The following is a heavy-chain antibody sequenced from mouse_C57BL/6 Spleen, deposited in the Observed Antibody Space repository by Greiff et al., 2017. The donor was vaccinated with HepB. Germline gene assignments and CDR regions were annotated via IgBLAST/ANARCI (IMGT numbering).Heavy chain of an antibody. V-gene: IGHV5-4*01. Sequence: EVMLVESGGGLVKPGGSLKLSCAASGFTFSSYAMSWVRQTPEKRLEWVATISDGGSYTYYPDNVKGRFTISRDNAKNNLYLQMSHLKSEDTAMYYCARDSYYDYDEGYAMDYWGQGTSVTVSS. CDR2: ISDGGSYT. J-gene: IGHJ4*01. CDR1: GFTFSSYA. CDR3: ARDSYYDYDEGYAMDY. D-gene: IGHD2-4*01.